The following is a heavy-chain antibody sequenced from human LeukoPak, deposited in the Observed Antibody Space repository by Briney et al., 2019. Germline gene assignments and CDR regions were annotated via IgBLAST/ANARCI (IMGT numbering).Heavy chain of an antibody. J-gene: IGHJ3*02. V-gene: IGHV3-48*04. CDR3: ARTYSSSWTDAFDI. Sequence: GGSLRLSCAASGFTFSSYSMNWVRQAPGKGLEWVSCISSSSSTIYYADSVKGRFTISRDNAKNSLYLQMNSLRAEDTAVYYCARTYSSSWTDAFDIWGQGTMVTVSS. D-gene: IGHD6-13*01. CDR1: GFTFSSYS. CDR2: ISSSSSTI.